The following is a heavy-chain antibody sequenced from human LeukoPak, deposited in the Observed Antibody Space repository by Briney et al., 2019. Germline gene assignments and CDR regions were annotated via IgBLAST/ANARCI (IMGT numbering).Heavy chain of an antibody. Sequence: SETLSLTCTVSRGSTSTYYWSWIRQPAGKGLEWIGRIYPSGNTNFNPSLMSRVTMSIDTSKNQFSLKLSSVTAADTAVYYCAREVYYYMDVWGKGTTVT. V-gene: IGHV4-4*07. CDR2: IYPSGNT. CDR1: RGSTSTYY. CDR3: AREVYYYMDV. J-gene: IGHJ6*03.